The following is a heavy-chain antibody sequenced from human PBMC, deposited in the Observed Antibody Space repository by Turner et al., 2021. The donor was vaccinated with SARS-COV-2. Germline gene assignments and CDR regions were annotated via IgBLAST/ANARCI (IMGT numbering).Heavy chain of an antibody. V-gene: IGHV1-24*01. J-gene: IGHJ5*02. CDR2: FDPEDGET. Sequence: QVQLVQSGAEVNKPGASVKVSCKISGYTVTELSMYWVRQAPGEGLEWMGGFDPEDGETIYAQNFQGRVTMTEDTSTDTAYMELSSLRSEDTAVYFCATGYQLRVNWFDPWGQGTLVTVSS. CDR3: ATGYQLRVNWFDP. CDR1: GYTVTELS. D-gene: IGHD2-2*01.